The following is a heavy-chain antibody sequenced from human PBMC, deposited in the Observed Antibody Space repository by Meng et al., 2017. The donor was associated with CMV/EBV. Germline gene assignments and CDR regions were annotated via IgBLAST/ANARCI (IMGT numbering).Heavy chain of an antibody. V-gene: IGHV1-69*10. D-gene: IGHD5-18*01. J-gene: IGHJ5*02. CDR3: ARGDTATTSNWFDP. CDR2: IIPILGIA. CDR1: GYTFTSYA. Sequence: SVKVSCKASGYTFTSYAISWVRQAPGQGLEWMGGIIPILGIANYAQKFQGRVTITADKSTSTAYMELSSLRSEDTAVYYCARGDTATTSNWFDPWGQGTLVTVSS.